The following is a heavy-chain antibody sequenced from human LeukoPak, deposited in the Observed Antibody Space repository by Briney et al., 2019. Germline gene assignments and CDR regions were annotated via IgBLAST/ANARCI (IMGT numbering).Heavy chain of an antibody. CDR1: GYTFTSYY. CDR3: ARVGASLGYCSSTSCPNWFDP. CDR2: INPSGGST. Sequence: ASVKVSCKASGYTFTSYYMHWVRQAPGQGLEWMGIINPSGGSTSYAQKFQGRVAMTRDMSTSTVYMELSSLRSEDTAVYYCARVGASLGYCSSTSCPNWFDPWGQGTLVTVSS. J-gene: IGHJ5*02. D-gene: IGHD2-2*01. V-gene: IGHV1-46*01.